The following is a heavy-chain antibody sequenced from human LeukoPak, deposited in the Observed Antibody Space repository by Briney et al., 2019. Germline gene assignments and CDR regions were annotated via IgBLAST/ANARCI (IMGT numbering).Heavy chain of an antibody. V-gene: IGHV3-30*03. J-gene: IGHJ5*02. CDR1: GFTFSSYG. Sequence: SGGSLRLSCAASGFTFSSYGMHWVRQAPGKGLEWVAVISHDGSNKYYADSVKGRFTISRDNSKNTLYLQMNSLRAEDTAVYYCVGSGGRGQNWFDPWGQGTLVTVSS. D-gene: IGHD2-15*01. CDR2: ISHDGSNK. CDR3: VGSGGRGQNWFDP.